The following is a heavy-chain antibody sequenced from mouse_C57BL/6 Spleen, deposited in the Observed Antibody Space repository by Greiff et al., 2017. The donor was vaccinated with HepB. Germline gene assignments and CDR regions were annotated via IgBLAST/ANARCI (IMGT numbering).Heavy chain of an antibody. CDR3: TRPYYGNYGYFDV. J-gene: IGHJ1*03. CDR2: IDPETGGT. D-gene: IGHD2-10*01. CDR1: GYTFTDYE. V-gene: IGHV1-15*01. Sequence: QVQLKESGAELVRPGASVTLSCKASGYTFTDYEMHWVKQTPVHGLEWIGAIDPETGGTAYNQKFKGKAILTADKSSSTAYMELRSLTSEDAAVYYCTRPYYGNYGYFDVWGTGTTVTVSS.